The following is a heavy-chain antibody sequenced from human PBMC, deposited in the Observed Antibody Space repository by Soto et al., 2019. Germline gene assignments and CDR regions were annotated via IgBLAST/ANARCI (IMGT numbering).Heavy chain of an antibody. J-gene: IGHJ6*02. CDR2: IIPIFGTA. D-gene: IGHD4-17*01. CDR3: ARTIISSDYGGPYYYYGMDV. CDR1: GGTLSSYA. Sequence: QVQLVQSGAEVKKPGSSVKVSCKASGGTLSSYAISWVRQAPGQGLEWMGGIIPIFGTANYEQKFQGRVTITADESTSTEYMELSSLRSEDTAVYYCARTIISSDYGGPYYYYGMDVWGQGTTVTVSS. V-gene: IGHV1-69*01.